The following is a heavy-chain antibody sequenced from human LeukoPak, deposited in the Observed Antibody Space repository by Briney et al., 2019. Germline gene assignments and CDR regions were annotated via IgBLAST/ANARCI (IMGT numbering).Heavy chain of an antibody. CDR1: GGSISSYY. CDR3: ARDSSGYDTLDY. D-gene: IGHD5-12*01. CDR2: IYYSGST. Sequence: SETLSLTCTVSGGSISSYYWSWIRQPPGKGLEWIGYIYYSGSTYYNPSLKSRVTISVDTSKNQFSLKLSSVTAADTAVYHCARDSSGYDTLDYWGQGTLVTVSS. V-gene: IGHV4-59*01. J-gene: IGHJ4*02.